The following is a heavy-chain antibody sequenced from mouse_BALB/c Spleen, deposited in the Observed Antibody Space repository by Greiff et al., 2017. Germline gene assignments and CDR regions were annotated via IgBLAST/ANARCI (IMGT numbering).Heavy chain of an antibody. CDR3: ARCPTMITTTVYAMDY. CDR1: GYTFTSYW. CDR2: INPSTGYT. Sequence: VQLQQSGAELAKPGASVKMSCKASGYTFTSYWMHWVKQRPGQGLEWIGYINPSTGYTEYNQKFKDKATLTADKSSSTAYMQLSSLTSEDSAVYYCARCPTMITTTVYAMDYWGQGTSVTVSS. V-gene: IGHV1-7*01. J-gene: IGHJ4*01. D-gene: IGHD2-4*01.